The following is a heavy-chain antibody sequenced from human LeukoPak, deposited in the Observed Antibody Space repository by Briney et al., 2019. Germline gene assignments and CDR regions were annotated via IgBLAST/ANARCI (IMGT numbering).Heavy chain of an antibody. CDR1: GGSINNYY. V-gene: IGHV4-59*01. D-gene: IGHD3-22*01. CDR2: IYYSGST. J-gene: IGHJ4*02. CDR3: ARTYYYDSSGYIGGFFDY. Sequence: SETLSLTCTVSGGSINNYYWSWIRLPPGKGLEWIGYIYYSGSTNYNPSLKSRVTILVDTSKNYFSLKLSSVTAADTAVYYCARTYYYDSSGYIGGFFDYWGQGTLLTVSS.